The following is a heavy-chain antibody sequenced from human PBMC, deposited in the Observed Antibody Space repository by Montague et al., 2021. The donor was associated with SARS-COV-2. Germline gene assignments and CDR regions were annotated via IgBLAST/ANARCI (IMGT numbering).Heavy chain of an antibody. V-gene: IGHV6-1*01. Sequence: CAISGDSVSSNTVAWNWFRQSPSRGLEWLGRTYYRSKWYNDYAVSMQSRVTINPDTSKNQFSLKLSSVTAADTAAYYCARDDIVLQGVTKGMDVWGQGTTVTVSS. D-gene: IGHD3-10*01. J-gene: IGHJ6*02. CDR1: GDSVSSNTVA. CDR2: TYYRSKWYN. CDR3: ARDDIVLQGVTKGMDV.